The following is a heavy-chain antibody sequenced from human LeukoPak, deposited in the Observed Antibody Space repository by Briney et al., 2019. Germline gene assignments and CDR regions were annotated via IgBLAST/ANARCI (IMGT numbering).Heavy chain of an antibody. J-gene: IGHJ4*02. CDR2: INPNRCGT. CDR3: ASIANYYDSSGYYSNPFDY. V-gene: IGHV1-2*02. CDR1: GYTFTGYY. D-gene: IGHD3-22*01. Sequence: SVKVPYKACGYTFTGYYMHGVRQAPAQGLEWMGWINPNRCGTHHAQEFQGRVTIARNTSNSTAYMELSRLRSDNSDVYYCASIANYYDSSGYYSNPFDYWGQGTLVTVSS.